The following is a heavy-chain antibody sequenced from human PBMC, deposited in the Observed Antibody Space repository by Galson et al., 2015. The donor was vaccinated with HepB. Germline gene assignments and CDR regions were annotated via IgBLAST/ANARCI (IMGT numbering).Heavy chain of an antibody. CDR1: GFTFSSYS. CDR3: AKDLGFGGSGWYVYYYYGMDV. J-gene: IGHJ6*02. V-gene: IGHV3-21*01. Sequence: SLRLSCAASGFTFSSYSMNWVRQAPGKGLEWVSSISSSSSYIYYADSVKGRFTISRDNAKNSLYLQMDSLRAEDTAVYYCAKDLGFGGSGWYVYYYYGMDVWGQGTTVTVSS. D-gene: IGHD6-19*01. CDR2: ISSSSSYI.